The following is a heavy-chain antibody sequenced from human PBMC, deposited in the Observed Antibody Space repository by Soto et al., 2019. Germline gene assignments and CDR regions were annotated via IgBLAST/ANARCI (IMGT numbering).Heavy chain of an antibody. V-gene: IGHV1-69*02. Sequence: ASVKVSCKASGGTFNSYTISWVRQAPGQGLEWMGRIIPILGIANYAQKFQGRVTITADKSTSTAYMELSSLRSEDTAVYYCARGVPAAIAWFDPWGQGTLVTVSS. CDR1: GGTFNSYT. CDR2: IIPILGIA. J-gene: IGHJ5*02. CDR3: ARGVPAAIAWFDP. D-gene: IGHD2-2*01.